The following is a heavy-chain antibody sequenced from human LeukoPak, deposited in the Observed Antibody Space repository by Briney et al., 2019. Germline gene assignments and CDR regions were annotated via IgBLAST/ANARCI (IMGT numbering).Heavy chain of an antibody. D-gene: IGHD3-10*01. CDR1: GFTFSSYE. J-gene: IGHJ4*02. CDR2: ISSSSSTI. V-gene: IGHV3-48*01. Sequence: GGSRRLSCAASGFTFSSYEMNWVRQAPGKGLEWVSYISSSSSTIYYADSVKGRFTISRDNAKNSLYLQMNSLRAEDTAVYYCARMAGGWYWGQGTLVTVSS. CDR3: ARMAGGWY.